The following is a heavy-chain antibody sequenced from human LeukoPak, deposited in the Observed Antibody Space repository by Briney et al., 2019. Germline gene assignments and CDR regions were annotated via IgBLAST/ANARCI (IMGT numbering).Heavy chain of an antibody. Sequence: GGSLRLSCAASGFTFSTYAMNWVRQAPGKGLEWVPAISGSGGTTYYADSVEGRFTISRDNSKNTLYLQMDSLRAGDTAVYYCAKGTRSVAATPVYWGQGTLVTVSS. CDR3: AKGTRSVAATPVY. J-gene: IGHJ4*02. V-gene: IGHV3-23*01. CDR2: ISGSGGTT. D-gene: IGHD2-15*01. CDR1: GFTFSTYA.